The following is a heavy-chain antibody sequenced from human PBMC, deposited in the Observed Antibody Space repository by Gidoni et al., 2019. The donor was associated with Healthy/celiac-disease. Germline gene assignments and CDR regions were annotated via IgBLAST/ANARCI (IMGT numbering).Heavy chain of an antibody. V-gene: IGHV5-51*01. D-gene: IGHD3-10*01. J-gene: IGHJ4*02. CDR2: IYPGDSDT. CDR3: ARGRMTMVRGVINLTDY. Sequence: EVQLVQSGAEVKKPGESLNISCKGSGYSFTSYWIGWVRQMPGKGLEWMGIIYPGDSDTRYSPSVQGQVTISADKSISTAYLQWSSLKASDTAMYYCARGRMTMVRGVINLTDYWGQGTLVTVSS. CDR1: GYSFTSYW.